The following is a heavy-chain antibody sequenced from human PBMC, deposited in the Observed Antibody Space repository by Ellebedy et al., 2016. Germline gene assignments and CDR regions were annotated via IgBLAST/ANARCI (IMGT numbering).Heavy chain of an antibody. CDR1: GDSINYYY. Sequence: SETLSLTXAVSGDSINYYYWSWIRQPPGKGLEWIGYIYYTGITLYSTSLRSRVTMSVDTSKNQFSLKLTSLTSADTAVYYCARHPNVPVIEGGFDYWGQGTLVTVSS. CDR2: IYYTGIT. V-gene: IGHV4-59*01. CDR3: ARHPNVPVIEGGFDY. D-gene: IGHD3-16*02. J-gene: IGHJ4*02.